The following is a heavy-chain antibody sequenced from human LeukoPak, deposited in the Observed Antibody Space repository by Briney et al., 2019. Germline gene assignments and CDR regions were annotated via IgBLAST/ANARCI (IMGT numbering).Heavy chain of an antibody. V-gene: IGHV3-43*01. Sequence: GGSLRLSCAASGFTFDDYTMHWVRQGPGKGLEWVSLISWDGGSTYYADSVKGRFTISRDNAKNSLYLQMNSLRAEDTAVYYCARDRQVTSYRGLQHWGQGALVTVSS. J-gene: IGHJ1*01. CDR2: ISWDGGST. D-gene: IGHD2-21*02. CDR1: GFTFDDYT. CDR3: ARDRQVTSYRGLQH.